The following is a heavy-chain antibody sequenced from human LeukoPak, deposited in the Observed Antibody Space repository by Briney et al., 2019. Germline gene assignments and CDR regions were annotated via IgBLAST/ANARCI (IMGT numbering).Heavy chain of an antibody. CDR2: IYYSGST. V-gene: IGHV4-59*01. Sequence: KPPETPSFTSPVSGGSMGSYCWSWLRHPPGTRLERIGYIYYSGSTNYNPSLKRRVTISVDRSKNQFSLKLSSVAAADTAVYYWAGVSHCYGSGEFDYWGQGTLVTVSS. CDR3: AGVSHCYGSGEFDY. J-gene: IGHJ4*02. CDR1: GGSMGSYC. D-gene: IGHD3-10*01.